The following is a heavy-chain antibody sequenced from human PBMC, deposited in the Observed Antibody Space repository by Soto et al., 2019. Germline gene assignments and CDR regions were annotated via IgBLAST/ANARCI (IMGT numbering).Heavy chain of an antibody. CDR2: ITWNGKMT. J-gene: IGHJ4*02. V-gene: IGHV3-9*01. CDR1: GFTFDDFA. D-gene: IGHD2-21*01. Sequence: DVHLVDSGGGLAQPGRSLRLSCAASGFTFDDFAMHWVRRVPGKGLEWVSSITWNGKMTGSAASVKGRFFISRDNAKNSLDLQMSSLRREDTALYYCAKGGPEAFCGGGRCYFESWGQGTQVTVSS. CDR3: AKGGPEAFCGGGRCYFES.